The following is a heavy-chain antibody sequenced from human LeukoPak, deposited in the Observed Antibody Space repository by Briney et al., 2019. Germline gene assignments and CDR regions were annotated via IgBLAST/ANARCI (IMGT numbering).Heavy chain of an antibody. D-gene: IGHD4-17*01. Sequence: PGGSLRLSCAASGFTFRTYAMSWVRQAPGKGLEWVSAISGSDGNTFYADSVKGRFTISRDNSKNTLSLQMNSLRAEDTALYYCAKDSSVPYGITDWGQGTLVTVSS. V-gene: IGHV3-23*01. CDR3: AKDSSVPYGITD. CDR2: ISGSDGNT. CDR1: GFTFRTYA. J-gene: IGHJ4*02.